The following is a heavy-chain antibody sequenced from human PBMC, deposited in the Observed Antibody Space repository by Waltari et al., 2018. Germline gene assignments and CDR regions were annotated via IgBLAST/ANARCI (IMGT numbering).Heavy chain of an antibody. J-gene: IGHJ2*01. D-gene: IGHD2-8*01. V-gene: IGHV4-39*01. CDR3: ARHPAMTIMLWYFDL. Sequence: QLQLQESGPGLVKPSETLSLTCTVSVGSISSSSYYGGGIRQPPGKGLVWIGSIYYSGSTSSNPSLKSRVTISVDTSKNQCSLKLSSVTAADTAVYYGARHPAMTIMLWYFDLWGRGTLVTVSS. CDR2: IYYSGST. CDR1: VGSISSSSYY.